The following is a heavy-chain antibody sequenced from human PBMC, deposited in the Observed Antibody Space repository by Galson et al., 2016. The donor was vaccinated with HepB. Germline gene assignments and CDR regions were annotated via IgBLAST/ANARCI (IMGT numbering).Heavy chain of an antibody. V-gene: IGHV3-30-3*01. Sequence: SLRLSCAASGIIFRSNDMHCVRQAPGKGLEWVAAISYDGTEKYYADSGKGRFTISSDNSRNTLFLQMNSLRAEDTAVYYCARVRDGNNWRVQPFDLWGQGTLVTVS. D-gene: IGHD5-24*01. CDR2: ISYDGTEK. CDR3: ARVRDGNNWRVQPFDL. J-gene: IGHJ4*02. CDR1: GIIFRSND.